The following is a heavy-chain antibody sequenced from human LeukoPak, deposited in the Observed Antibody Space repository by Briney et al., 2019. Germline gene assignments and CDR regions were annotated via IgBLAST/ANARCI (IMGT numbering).Heavy chain of an antibody. Sequence: GGSLRLSRAPPGFSFSTYTMNGVRHPPGKGLDWVSYIISSSSTIYNADSVKGRFTISRDNANNSLYLQMNSLRDEDTAVYYCARARRYRSSWYHDYWGQGSLVTVSS. V-gene: IGHV3-48*02. CDR1: GFSFSTYT. CDR2: IISSSSTI. J-gene: IGHJ4*02. CDR3: ARARRYRSSWYHDY. D-gene: IGHD6-13*01.